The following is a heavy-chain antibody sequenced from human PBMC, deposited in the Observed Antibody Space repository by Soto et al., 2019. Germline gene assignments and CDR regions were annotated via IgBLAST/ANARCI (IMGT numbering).Heavy chain of an antibody. Sequence: GESLKISCKGSGYSFTSYWISWVRQMPGKGLERMGRIDPSDSYTNYSPSFQGHVTISADKSISTAYLQWSSLKASDTAMYYCARLNWNSRIRGYYYYYGMDVWGQGTTVTVSS. CDR2: IDPSDSYT. J-gene: IGHJ6*02. D-gene: IGHD1-7*01. V-gene: IGHV5-10-1*01. CDR1: GYSFTSYW. CDR3: ARLNWNSRIRGYYYYYGMDV.